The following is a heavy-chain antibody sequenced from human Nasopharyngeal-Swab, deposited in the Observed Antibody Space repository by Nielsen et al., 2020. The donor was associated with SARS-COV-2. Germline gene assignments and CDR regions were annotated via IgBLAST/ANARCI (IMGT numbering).Heavy chain of an antibody. J-gene: IGHJ4*02. CDR1: GFTFSSYG. Sequence: GESLKISCAASGFTFSSYGMHWVRQAPGKGLEWVSVIWYDGSNKYYADSVKGRFTISRDNSKNTLYLQMNSLRAEDTAVYYCARRLRDLVGATGGFDYWGQGTLVTVSS. CDR2: IWYDGSNK. CDR3: ARRLRDLVGATGGFDY. V-gene: IGHV3-33*01. D-gene: IGHD1-26*01.